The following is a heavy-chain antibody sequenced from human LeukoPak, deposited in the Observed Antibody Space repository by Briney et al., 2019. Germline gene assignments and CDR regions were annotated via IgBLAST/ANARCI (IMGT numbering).Heavy chain of an antibody. CDR1: GFTFSSYG. CDR3: ARLGSGWSFDY. CDR2: IWYDGSEK. J-gene: IGHJ4*02. V-gene: IGHV3-33*01. D-gene: IGHD6-19*01. Sequence: GGSLRLSCAASGFTFSSYGIDGVRQAPGKGLEWVAVIWYDGSEKYYADSVKGRFTISRDQSKNTAYLQMNSLRAEDTAVYYCARLGSGWSFDYWGQGALVTVSS.